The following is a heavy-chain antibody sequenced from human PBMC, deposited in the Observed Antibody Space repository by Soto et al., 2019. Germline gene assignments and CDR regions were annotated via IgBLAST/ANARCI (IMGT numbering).Heavy chain of an antibody. D-gene: IGHD2-15*01. CDR3: ARLVQLLQGRWFDP. Sequence: QVQLQESGPGLVKPSQTLSLTCTVSGGSISSGDYYWSWIRQPPGKGLEWIGYIYYSGGTYYNPSLKSRVTISVETSTKQSSLKLSSVTAADTAVYYCARLVQLLQGRWFDPWGQGTLVTVSS. J-gene: IGHJ5*02. V-gene: IGHV4-30-4*01. CDR1: GGSISSGDYY. CDR2: IYYSGGT.